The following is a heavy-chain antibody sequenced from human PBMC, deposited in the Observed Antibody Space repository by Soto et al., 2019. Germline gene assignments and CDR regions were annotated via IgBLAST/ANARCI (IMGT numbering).Heavy chain of an antibody. J-gene: IGHJ4*02. CDR2: ISYDGSNK. CDR3: ANGGDGNFGVVPN. V-gene: IGHV3-30*18. D-gene: IGHD3-3*02. Sequence: PVGSLRLSCAASGFTFSSYGMHWVRQAPGKGLEWVAVISYDGSNKYYADSVKGRFTISRDNSKNTLYLQMNSLRAEDTAVYYCANGGDGNFGVVPNWGQGTLVTVSS. CDR1: GFTFSSYG.